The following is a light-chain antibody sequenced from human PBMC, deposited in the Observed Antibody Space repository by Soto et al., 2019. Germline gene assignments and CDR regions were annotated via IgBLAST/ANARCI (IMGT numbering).Light chain of an antibody. V-gene: IGKV3-20*01. CDR2: GAS. CDR1: QSVSSSY. CDR3: QQYGSSPPWT. J-gene: IGKJ1*01. Sequence: EIVLTQSPGTLSLSPGERATLSCRASQSVSSSYLAWYQQKPGQAPRLLIYGASSRATGIPDRFSGSGSGTDFTLTISRLEPEDFAVYYCQQYGSSPPWTFGQVTKVYIK.